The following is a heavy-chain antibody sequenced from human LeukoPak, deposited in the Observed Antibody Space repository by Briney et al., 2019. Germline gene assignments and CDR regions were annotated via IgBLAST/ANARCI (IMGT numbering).Heavy chain of an antibody. CDR2: ISGSGGST. CDR1: GFTFSSYG. CDR3: AKVGDPEPAFDI. V-gene: IGHV3-23*01. Sequence: GGSLRLSCAASGFTFSSYGMSWVRQAPGKGLEWVSSISGSGGSTYYTDSVRGRFTISRDTSKNTLYLQMNSLRAEDTAVYYCAKVGDPEPAFDIWGQGTMVTVSS. D-gene: IGHD2-21*02. J-gene: IGHJ3*02.